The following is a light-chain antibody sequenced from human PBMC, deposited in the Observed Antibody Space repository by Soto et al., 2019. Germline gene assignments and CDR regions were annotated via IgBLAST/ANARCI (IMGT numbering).Light chain of an antibody. CDR3: QQRNTWPPIT. J-gene: IGKJ5*01. CDR1: QSVRTY. V-gene: IGKV3-11*01. Sequence: EVVLTQSPVTLSLSPGERATLSCRASQSVRTYLAWYQVKPGQAPRLLIYDASRRAYGVPARFSGSGSGTDFTLTISSLEPEDFALYDCQQRNTWPPITFGQGTRLEI. CDR2: DAS.